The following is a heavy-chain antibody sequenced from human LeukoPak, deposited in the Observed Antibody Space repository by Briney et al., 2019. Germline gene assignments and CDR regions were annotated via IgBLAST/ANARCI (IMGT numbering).Heavy chain of an antibody. CDR3: ARLSGYSSGHYYSDY. D-gene: IGHD3-22*01. V-gene: IGHV4-34*01. Sequence: SETLSLTCAVYGGSFRVYYWSWIRQPPGKGLEWIGEINHSGSTNYNPSLKSRVTISVDTSKNQFSLKLSSVTAADTPVYYCARLSGYSSGHYYSDYWGQGTLVTVSS. CDR2: INHSGST. CDR1: GGSFRVYY. J-gene: IGHJ4*02.